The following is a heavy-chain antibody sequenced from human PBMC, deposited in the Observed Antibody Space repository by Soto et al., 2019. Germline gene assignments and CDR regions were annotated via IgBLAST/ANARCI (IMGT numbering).Heavy chain of an antibody. Sequence: GASVKVSCKASGYTFTSYAMHWVRQAPGQRLEWMGWINAGNGNTKYSQKFKGRVTITRDTSASTAYMELSSLRSEDTAVYYCARDRPLGATTRGWFDPWGQGTLVTVSS. CDR2: INAGNGNT. CDR1: GYTFTSYA. J-gene: IGHJ5*02. CDR3: ARDRPLGATTRGWFDP. D-gene: IGHD1-26*01. V-gene: IGHV1-3*01.